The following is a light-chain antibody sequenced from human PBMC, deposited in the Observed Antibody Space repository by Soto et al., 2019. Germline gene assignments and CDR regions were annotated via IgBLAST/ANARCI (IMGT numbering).Light chain of an antibody. V-gene: IGKV3-15*01. J-gene: IGKJ2*01. CDR2: GAS. CDR3: QHYNNWPPYT. Sequence: EIVMTQSPATLSVSPGERATLSCRASQSVSSNLGWYLQKPGQAPRLLIYGASTRATGSPDRFSGSGSGTDFTLTISGLQSADVAVYYCQHYNNWPPYTFGQGTKVEI. CDR1: QSVSSN.